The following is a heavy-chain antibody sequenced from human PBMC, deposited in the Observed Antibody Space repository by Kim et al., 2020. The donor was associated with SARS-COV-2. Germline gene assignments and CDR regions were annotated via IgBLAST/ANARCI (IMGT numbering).Heavy chain of an antibody. Sequence: ASVKVSCKASGYTFTSYGISWVRQAPGQGLEWMGWISAYNGNTNYAQKLQGRVTMTTDTSTSTAYMELRSLRSDDTAVYYCARAMGTQMVVAATLSNYDYWGQGTLVTVSS. J-gene: IGHJ4*02. CDR1: GYTFTSYG. D-gene: IGHD2-15*01. CDR3: ARAMGTQMVVAATLSNYDY. CDR2: ISAYNGNT. V-gene: IGHV1-18*01.